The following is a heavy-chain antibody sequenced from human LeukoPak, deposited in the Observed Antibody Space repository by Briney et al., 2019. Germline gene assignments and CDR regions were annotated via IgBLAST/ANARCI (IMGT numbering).Heavy chain of an antibody. CDR3: ARARTTIFGVVIKFDY. CDR1: GGSISSYY. V-gene: IGHV4-59*12. J-gene: IGHJ4*02. CDR2: IYYSGST. Sequence: SETLSLTCTVSGGSISSYYWSWIRQPPGKGLEWIGYIYYSGSTNYNPSLKSRVTISVDTSKNQFSLKLSSVTAADTAVYYCARARTTIFGVVIKFDYWGQGTLVTVSS. D-gene: IGHD3-3*01.